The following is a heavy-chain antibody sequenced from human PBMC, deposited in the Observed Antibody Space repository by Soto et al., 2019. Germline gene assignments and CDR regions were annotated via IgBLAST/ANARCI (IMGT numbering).Heavy chain of an antibody. CDR3: ARRITIFGVVISLGSAFDI. CDR2: INHSGST. CDR1: GGSFSGYY. V-gene: IGHV4-34*01. J-gene: IGHJ3*02. D-gene: IGHD3-3*01. Sequence: SETLSLTCAVYGGSFSGYYWSWIRQPPGKGLEWSGEINHSGSTNYNPSLKSRVTISVDTSKNQFSLKLSSVTAADTAVYYCARRITIFGVVISLGSAFDIWGQGTMVTVSS.